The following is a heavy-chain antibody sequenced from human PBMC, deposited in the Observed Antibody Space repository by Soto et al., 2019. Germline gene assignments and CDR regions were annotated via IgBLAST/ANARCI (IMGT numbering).Heavy chain of an antibody. V-gene: IGHV1-69*13. CDR3: ARGNAYDSSGYYDYFDY. D-gene: IGHD3-22*01. CDR1: GGTFSSYA. J-gene: IGHJ4*02. Sequence: ASVKVSCKASGGTFSSYAISWVRQAPGQGLEWMGGIIPIFGTANYAQKFQGRVKITADESTSTAYMELSSLRSEDTAVYYCARGNAYDSSGYYDYFDYLGQGTLVTFCS. CDR2: IIPIFGTA.